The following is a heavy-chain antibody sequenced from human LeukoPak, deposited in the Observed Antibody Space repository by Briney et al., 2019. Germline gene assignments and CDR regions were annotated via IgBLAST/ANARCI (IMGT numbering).Heavy chain of an antibody. CDR3: ARNSVEGSLSPHFDY. J-gene: IGHJ4*02. V-gene: IGHV1-69*05. CDR2: IIPIFGTA. CDR1: GGTFSSYA. D-gene: IGHD2-15*01. Sequence: ASVKVSCKASGGTFSSYAISWVRQAPGQGLEWMGGIIPIFGTANYAQKFQGRVTITTDESTSTAYMELSSLRSEDTAVYYCARNSVEGSLSPHFDYWGQGTLVTVSS.